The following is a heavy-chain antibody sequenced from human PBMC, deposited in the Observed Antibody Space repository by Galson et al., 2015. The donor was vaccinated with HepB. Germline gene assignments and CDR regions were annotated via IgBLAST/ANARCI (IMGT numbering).Heavy chain of an antibody. CDR3: AREGYCSGGSCSDWYFGL. CDR1: GFTFSSYA. V-gene: IGHV3-23*01. Sequence: SLRLSCAVSGFTFSSYAMSWVRQAPGKGLEWVSAISGSGGSTYYADSVKGRFTISRDNSKNTLYLQMNSLRAEDTAVYYCAREGYCSGGSCSDWYFGLWGRGTLVTVSS. J-gene: IGHJ2*01. CDR2: ISGSGGST. D-gene: IGHD2-15*01.